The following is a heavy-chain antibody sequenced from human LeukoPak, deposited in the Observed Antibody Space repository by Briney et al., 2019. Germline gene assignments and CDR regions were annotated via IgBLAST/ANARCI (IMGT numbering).Heavy chain of an antibody. V-gene: IGHV3-23*01. CDR3: AKHNGGNGYSSPYPLDY. J-gene: IGHJ4*02. CDR1: GFTFSSYA. Sequence: PGGSLRLSCAASGFTFSSYAMSWVRQAPGKGLEWVSGISGSGGSTYYADSVKGRFTISRDNSKNTLYLQMNSLRAEDTAVYYCAKHNGGNGYSSPYPLDYWGQGTLVTVSS. CDR2: ISGSGGST. D-gene: IGHD6-13*01.